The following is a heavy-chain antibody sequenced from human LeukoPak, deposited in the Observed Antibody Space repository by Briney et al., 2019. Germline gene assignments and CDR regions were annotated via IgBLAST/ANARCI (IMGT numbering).Heavy chain of an antibody. V-gene: IGHV4-34*01. Sequence: SETLSLTCAVHGGSFSGYYWSWIRQPPGKGLEWIGEINHGGSTKFNPSLKSRVTISLDTSRNQFSLKVNSVTAADTAVYYCAKHLRRRFFSRTLGFDPWGQGTLVTVSS. D-gene: IGHD3-3*01. J-gene: IGHJ5*02. CDR3: AKHLRRRFFSRTLGFDP. CDR2: INHGGST. CDR1: GGSFSGYY.